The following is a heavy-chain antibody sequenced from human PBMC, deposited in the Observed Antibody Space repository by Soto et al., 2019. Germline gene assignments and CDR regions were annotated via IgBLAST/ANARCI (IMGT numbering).Heavy chain of an antibody. CDR2: ISYDGSNK. D-gene: IGHD5-12*01. CDR1: GFTFSSYG. J-gene: IGHJ4*02. V-gene: IGHV3-30*18. Sequence: QVQLVESGGGVVQPGRSLRLSCAASGFTFSSYGMHWVRQAPGKGLEWVAVISYDGSNKYYADSVKGRFTISRDNSKNTLYLQMNSLRAEDTAVYYCAKGKSGYDPYYFDYWGQGTLVTVSS. CDR3: AKGKSGYDPYYFDY.